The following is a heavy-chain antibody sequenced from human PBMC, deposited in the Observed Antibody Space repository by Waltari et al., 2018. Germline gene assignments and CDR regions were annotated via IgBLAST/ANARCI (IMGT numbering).Heavy chain of an antibody. D-gene: IGHD3-3*01. CDR2: ITGSGYST. CDR1: GFTFRSYA. V-gene: IGHV3-23*01. Sequence: EVQLLESGGNLVQPGGSLRLSCAASGFTFRSYAMNWVRQAPGKGLEWVSLITGSGYSTYYADSVKGRFTVSRDNSKNTLYLQMNSLRAEDTALYYCAKSRGSSYGTEYLDYWGQGTLVTVSS. CDR3: AKSRGSSYGTEYLDY. J-gene: IGHJ4*02.